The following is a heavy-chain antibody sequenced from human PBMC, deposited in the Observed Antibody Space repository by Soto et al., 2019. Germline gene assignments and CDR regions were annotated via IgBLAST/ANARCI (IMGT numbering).Heavy chain of an antibody. CDR3: ARGGEYYDFWSGPHAWFDP. D-gene: IGHD3-3*01. J-gene: IGHJ5*02. V-gene: IGHV4-34*01. CDR1: GGSFSGYY. CDR2: INHNGST. Sequence: SGTLSLTCAVYGGSFSGYYWSWIRQPPGKGLEWIGEINHNGSTNYNPSLKSRVTISVDTSKNQFSLKLSSVTAADTAVYYCARGGEYYDFWSGPHAWFDPWGQGTLVTVS.